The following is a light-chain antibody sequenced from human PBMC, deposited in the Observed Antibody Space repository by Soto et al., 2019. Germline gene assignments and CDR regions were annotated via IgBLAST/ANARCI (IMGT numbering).Light chain of an antibody. V-gene: IGKV1-8*01. CDR1: QAINSY. Sequence: ALRMTQSPSSFSASTGDRVTIXXRASQAINSYLAWFQQKPGKVPKGXIYDASTLHSGVPSRFSGGGSGTDFTLTISSLQPEDFATYYCQQVNVYPSTFGGGTKVDIK. J-gene: IGKJ4*01. CDR3: QQVNVYPST. CDR2: DAS.